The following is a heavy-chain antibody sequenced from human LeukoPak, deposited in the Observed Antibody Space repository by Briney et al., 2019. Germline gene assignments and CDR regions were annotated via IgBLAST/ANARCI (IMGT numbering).Heavy chain of an antibody. CDR3: AVSIAAPGAFDY. V-gene: IGHV3-15*01. D-gene: IGHD6-25*01. J-gene: IGHJ4*02. CDR2: IKSKADGGTT. Sequence: GGSLRLSCAASGFTVNNAWMSWVRQAPGKGLAWVARIKSKADGGTTDYTAPMKGRFTISRDDSKNTLYLQMNSLKTEDTAVYYCAVSIAAPGAFDYWGQGTLVTVSS. CDR1: GFTVNNAW.